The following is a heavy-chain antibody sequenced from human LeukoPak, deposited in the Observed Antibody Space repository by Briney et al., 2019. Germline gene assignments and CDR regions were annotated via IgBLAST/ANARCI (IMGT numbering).Heavy chain of an antibody. CDR3: ARGLYGDNVGKFPGMDV. CDR1: GFTLSSKY. V-gene: IGHV3-53*01. D-gene: IGHD4-17*01. Sequence: GGSLRLSCAASGFTLSSKYMSWVRQPPRKGLEWVSAIYSGSSTDYADSVKGRFTISRDNSKNTLYCQMSSLRAEDTAVYYCARGLYGDNVGKFPGMDVWGQGTTVTVYS. J-gene: IGHJ6*02. CDR2: IYSGSST.